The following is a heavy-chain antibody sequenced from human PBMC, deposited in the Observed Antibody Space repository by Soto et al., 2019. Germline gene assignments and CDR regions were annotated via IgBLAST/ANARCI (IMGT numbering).Heavy chain of an antibody. CDR2: INHSGSI. Sequence: KASETLSLTCAVSGGSLSGSYWSWIRQTPGKGLEWIGSINHSGSINYNPSLRSRVTISIQRSKNEFSLRLTSVTAADTAVYYCATGGGFTESRMVWFDPWGQGTLVTVSS. CDR1: GGSLSGSY. D-gene: IGHD2-8*01. CDR3: ATGGGFTESRMVWFDP. J-gene: IGHJ5*02. V-gene: IGHV4-34*01.